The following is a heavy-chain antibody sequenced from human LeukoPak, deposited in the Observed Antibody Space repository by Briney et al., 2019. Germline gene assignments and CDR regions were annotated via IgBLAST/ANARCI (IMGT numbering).Heavy chain of an antibody. J-gene: IGHJ1*01. CDR2: ISGSGGST. D-gene: IGHD6-19*01. Sequence: GGSLRLSCAASGFTFSSYAMSWVRQAPGKGLEWVSAISGSGGSTYYADSVKGRFTISRDNSKNTLYLQMNSLRAEDTAVYYCAKVVYSSGWYGYFQHWGQGTLVAVSS. V-gene: IGHV3-23*01. CDR1: GFTFSSYA. CDR3: AKVVYSSGWYGYFQH.